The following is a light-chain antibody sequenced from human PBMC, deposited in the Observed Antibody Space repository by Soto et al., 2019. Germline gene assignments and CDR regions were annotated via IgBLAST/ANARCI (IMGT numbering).Light chain of an antibody. Sequence: EIVLTQSPGTLSLSPGERATLSCRASQSVSTSYLAWYQQKSGQAPRLLIYGASSRATGIPDRFSGSGSGTDFTLIISRLEPEDFAVYYCQQYGTSPYTFGQGTKLEIK. V-gene: IGKV3-20*01. CDR2: GAS. J-gene: IGKJ2*01. CDR1: QSVSTSY. CDR3: QQYGTSPYT.